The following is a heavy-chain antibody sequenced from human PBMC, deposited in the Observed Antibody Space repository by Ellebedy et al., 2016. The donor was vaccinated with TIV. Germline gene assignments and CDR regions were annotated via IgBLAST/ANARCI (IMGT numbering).Heavy chain of an antibody. J-gene: IGHJ6*02. D-gene: IGHD3-10*01. V-gene: IGHV1-18*04. CDR2: ISGYNGNT. CDR1: VYTFTNYG. CDR3: ARGLWFGELDV. Sequence: AASVKVSCKASVYTFTNYGISWVRQAPGQGLEWMGWISGYNGNTYSAQKFQGRVTMTTDTSTSTVYMDLRSLRSNDTAVYYCARGLWFGELDVWGQGTTVTVSS.